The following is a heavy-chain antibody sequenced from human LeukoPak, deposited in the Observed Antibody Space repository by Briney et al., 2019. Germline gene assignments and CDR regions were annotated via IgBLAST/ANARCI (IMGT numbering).Heavy chain of an antibody. CDR1: GFTFSNYW. D-gene: IGHD3-3*01. J-gene: IGHJ3*02. CDR3: ARGLSDYDFWSGYYTDHDAFDI. CDR2: IKQDGSEK. Sequence: GGSLRLSCAASGFTFSNYWMSWVRQAPGKGLEGVANIKQDGSEKYYVDSVKGRFTISRDNAKNSLYLQMNSLRAEDTAVYYCARGLSDYDFWSGYYTDHDAFDIWGQGTMVTVSS. V-gene: IGHV3-7*01.